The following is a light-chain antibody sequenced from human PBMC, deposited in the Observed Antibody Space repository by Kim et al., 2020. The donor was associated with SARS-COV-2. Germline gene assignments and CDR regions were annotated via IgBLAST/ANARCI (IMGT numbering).Light chain of an antibody. CDR1: QDATSW. J-gene: IGKJ2*01. Sequence: DIQMTQSPSSVSASVGDSVTITCRASQDATSWLAWYQQKPGKAPKLLIYGASNLQGAVPSRFSGSGSGTDFTLTISSLQPEDFATYYCQQTNSFPYTFGQGTKLEIK. CDR2: GAS. CDR3: QQTNSFPYT. V-gene: IGKV1-12*02.